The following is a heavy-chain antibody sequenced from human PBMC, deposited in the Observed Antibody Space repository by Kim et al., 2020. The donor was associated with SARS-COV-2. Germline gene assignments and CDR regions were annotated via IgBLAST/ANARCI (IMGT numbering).Heavy chain of an antibody. Sequence: KFQGRVTMTRDTSTSTVYMELSSLRSEDTAVYYCARGGWITGTTVAAFDIWGQGTMVTVSS. D-gene: IGHD1-7*01. J-gene: IGHJ3*02. V-gene: IGHV1-46*01. CDR3: ARGGWITGTTVAAFDI.